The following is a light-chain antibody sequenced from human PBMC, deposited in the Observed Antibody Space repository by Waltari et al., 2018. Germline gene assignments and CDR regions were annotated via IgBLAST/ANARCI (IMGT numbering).Light chain of an antibody. J-gene: IGLJ3*02. CDR3: LLYYGGAWV. CDR1: TGAVTSGYY. V-gene: IGLV7-43*01. Sequence: QTVVTQEPSLTVSPGGTVTLTCASSTGAVTSGYYPNWVQQKPGQAPRALTYRTSNKHSWTPARLSGSLLGDKAALTLSGVQPEDEAGYYCLLYYGGAWVFGGGTKLTVL. CDR2: RTS.